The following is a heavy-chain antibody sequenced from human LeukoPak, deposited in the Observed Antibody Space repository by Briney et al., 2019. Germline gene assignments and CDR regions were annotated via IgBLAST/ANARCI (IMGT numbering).Heavy chain of an antibody. D-gene: IGHD3-3*01. Sequence: SVKVSCKASGGTLSSYAISWVRQAPGQGLEWMGRIIPILGIANYAQKFQGRVTITADKSTSTAYMELSSLRSEDTAVYYCARVLEYSGRWFDPWGQGTLVTVSS. J-gene: IGHJ5*02. CDR1: GGTLSSYA. CDR2: IIPILGIA. CDR3: ARVLEYSGRWFDP. V-gene: IGHV1-69*04.